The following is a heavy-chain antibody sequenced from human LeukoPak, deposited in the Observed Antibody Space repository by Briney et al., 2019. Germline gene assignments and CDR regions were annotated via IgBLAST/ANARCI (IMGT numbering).Heavy chain of an antibody. CDR2: IYHTGST. CDR3: ATSRPYDFWSGYTLDY. V-gene: IGHV4-38-2*02. CDR1: YSSSTSGHF. D-gene: IGHD3-3*01. Sequence: SETLSLTCNVSYSSSTSGHFYVWIRQPPGKGLEWIGSIYHTGSTYYSPSLKSRVTISRDTSKNQFSLRLTSVTAADTAVYYCATSRPYDFWSGYTLDYWGQGTLVAVSS. J-gene: IGHJ4*02.